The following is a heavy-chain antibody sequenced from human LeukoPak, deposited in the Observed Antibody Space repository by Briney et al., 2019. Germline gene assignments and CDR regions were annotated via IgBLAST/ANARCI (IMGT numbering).Heavy chain of an antibody. V-gene: IGHV1-69*13. Sequence: SVKVSCMASGGTFSSYAISWVRQAPGQGLEWMGGIIPIFGTANYAQKFQGRVTITADESTSTAYMELSSLRSEDTAVYYCARVGYSSRQYYYYYMDVWGKGTTVTVSS. D-gene: IGHD6-13*01. CDR1: GGTFSSYA. J-gene: IGHJ6*03. CDR3: ARVGYSSRQYYYYYMDV. CDR2: IIPIFGTA.